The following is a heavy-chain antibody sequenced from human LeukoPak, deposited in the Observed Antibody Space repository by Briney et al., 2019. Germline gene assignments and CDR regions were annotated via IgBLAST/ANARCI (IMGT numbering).Heavy chain of an antibody. CDR1: GGSISSYY. CDR3: ARASGSYYEDFDY. J-gene: IGHJ4*02. V-gene: IGHV4-39*02. CDR2: IYYSGST. D-gene: IGHD1-26*01. Sequence: PSETLSLTCTVSGGSISSYYWSWIRQPPGKGLQWIGSIYYSGSTYYSPSLKSRVTMSVDTSKNHFSLKLSSVTAADTAVYYCARASGSYYEDFDYWGQGTLVTVSS.